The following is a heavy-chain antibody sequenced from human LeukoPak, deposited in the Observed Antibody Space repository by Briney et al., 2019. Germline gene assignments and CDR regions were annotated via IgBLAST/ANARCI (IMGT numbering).Heavy chain of an antibody. CDR1: GFTFSSYW. Sequence: GGSLRLSCAASGFTFSSYWMHWVRQAPGKGLVWVSRISTDGSSTTYADSVKGRFTISRDNAKDTLYLQMNSLRAEDTAVYYCAGHHQAYSRTYWGQGTLVTVSS. CDR2: ISTDGSST. V-gene: IGHV3-74*01. J-gene: IGHJ4*02. D-gene: IGHD6-13*01. CDR3: AGHHQAYSRTY.